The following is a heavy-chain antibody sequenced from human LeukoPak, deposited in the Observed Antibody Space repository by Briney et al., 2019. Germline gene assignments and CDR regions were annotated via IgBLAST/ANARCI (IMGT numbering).Heavy chain of an antibody. J-gene: IGHJ4*02. D-gene: IGHD2-15*01. CDR1: GYTLTELS. Sequence: ASVKVSCKVSGYTLTELSMHWVRQAPGKGLEWMGGFDPEDGETIYAPKFQGRVTMTEDTSTDTAYMELSSLRSEDTAVYYCATDGAYCSGGSCPDYWGQGTLVTVSS. CDR2: FDPEDGET. CDR3: ATDGAYCSGGSCPDY. V-gene: IGHV1-24*01.